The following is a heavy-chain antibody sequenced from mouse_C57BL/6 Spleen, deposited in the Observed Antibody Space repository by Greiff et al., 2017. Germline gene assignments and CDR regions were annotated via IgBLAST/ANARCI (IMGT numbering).Heavy chain of an antibody. CDR2: IDPSDSYT. J-gene: IGHJ2*01. V-gene: IGHV1-69*01. CDR1: GYTFTSYW. D-gene: IGHD2-1*01. Sequence: QVQLQQPGAELVMPGASVKLSCKASGYTFTSYWMHWVKQRPGQGLEWIGEIDPSDSYTNYNQTFKGKSTLTVDKSSSTAYMQLSSLTSEDSAVYYCARSRGNYYFDYWGQGTTLTVSS. CDR3: ARSRGNYYFDY.